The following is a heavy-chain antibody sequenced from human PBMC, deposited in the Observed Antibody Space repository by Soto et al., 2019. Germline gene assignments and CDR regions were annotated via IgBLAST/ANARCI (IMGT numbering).Heavy chain of an antibody. Sequence: GGSLRLSCAASGFTFSTYGMHWVRQAPGKGLEWVALISYDGSNKYYADSVKGRFTISRDNSKNTLYLQMNSLRAEDTAVYYCARDLFMAGAFDIWGQGTMVTVSS. CDR3: ARDLFMAGAFDI. J-gene: IGHJ3*02. CDR2: ISYDGSNK. D-gene: IGHD3-10*01. V-gene: IGHV3-30*03. CDR1: GFTFSTYG.